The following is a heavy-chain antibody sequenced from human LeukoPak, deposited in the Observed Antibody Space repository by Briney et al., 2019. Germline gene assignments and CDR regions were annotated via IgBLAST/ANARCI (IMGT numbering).Heavy chain of an antibody. CDR1: GFTFSSYA. V-gene: IGHV3-23*01. Sequence: PGGSLRLSCAASGFTFSSYAMSWVRQAPGKGLEWVSAISGSGGSTYYADSVNGRFTISRDNSKNTLYLQMNSLRAEDTAVYYCAKDFGGDPTYYDFWSGYYIYYGMDVWGQGTTVTVSS. D-gene: IGHD3-3*01. CDR3: AKDFGGDPTYYDFWSGYYIYYGMDV. CDR2: ISGSGGST. J-gene: IGHJ6*02.